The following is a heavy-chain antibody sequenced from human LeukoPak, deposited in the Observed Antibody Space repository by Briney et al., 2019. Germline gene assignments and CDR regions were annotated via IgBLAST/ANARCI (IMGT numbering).Heavy chain of an antibody. CDR1: GFTFSSYA. D-gene: IGHD2-2*01. CDR3: AKDCSSTSCYRSFEY. V-gene: IGHV3-23*01. Sequence: GGSLRLSCAASGFTFSSYAMSWVRQAPGKGLVWVSAISGSGGSTYYADSVKGRFTISRDNSKNTLYLQMNSLRAEDTAVYYCAKDCSSTSCYRSFEYWGQGTLVTVSS. CDR2: ISGSGGST. J-gene: IGHJ4*02.